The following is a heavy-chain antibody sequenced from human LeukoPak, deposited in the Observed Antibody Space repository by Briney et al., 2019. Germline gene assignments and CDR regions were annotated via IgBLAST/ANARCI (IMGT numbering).Heavy chain of an antibody. D-gene: IGHD3-10*01. CDR3: ARAKSAELFDY. J-gene: IGHJ4*02. CDR1: GGSISIYY. Sequence: SGTRSRTSTVSGGSISIYYWSWVRHPPVKGLEWIGYMYYSASTNYNRSLKSRVTISVATYKNQFSLKLSSVTAADTAVYYCARAKSAELFDYWGQGTLVTVSS. CDR2: MYYSAST. V-gene: IGHV4-59*01.